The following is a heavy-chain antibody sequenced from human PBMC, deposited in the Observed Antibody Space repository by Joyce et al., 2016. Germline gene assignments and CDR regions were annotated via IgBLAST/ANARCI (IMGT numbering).Heavy chain of an antibody. CDR3: ARGVYCGDGCYSGTDY. J-gene: IGHJ4*02. CDR1: GASFTNVRYY. CDR2: IYHNGDT. V-gene: IGHV4-31*03. D-gene: IGHD2-21*02. Sequence: QVHLQESGPGLVKPSQTLSLTCSVSGASFTNVRYYWTWIRQAPGKGLEWIGYIYHNGDTFDTPSLRGRITISSDRSKSQFSLDLTSVTAADTAVYYCARGVYCGDGCYSGTDYWGQGTLVIVSS.